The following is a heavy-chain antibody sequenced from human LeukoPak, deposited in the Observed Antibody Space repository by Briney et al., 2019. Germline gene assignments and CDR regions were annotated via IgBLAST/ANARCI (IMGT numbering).Heavy chain of an antibody. V-gene: IGHV4-59*01. CDR2: IYYSGST. CDR1: GGSISSYY. Sequence: SETLSLTCTVSGGSISSYYWSWIRQPPGKGLEWIGYIYYSGSTNYNPSLKSRVTISVDTSKNQFSLKLSSVTAADTAVYYCASGVYVWGSYRDRYFDYWGQGTLVTVSS. D-gene: IGHD3-16*02. J-gene: IGHJ4*02. CDR3: ASGVYVWGSYRDRYFDY.